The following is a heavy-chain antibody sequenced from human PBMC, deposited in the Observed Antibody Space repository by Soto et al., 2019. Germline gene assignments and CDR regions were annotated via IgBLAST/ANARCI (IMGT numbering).Heavy chain of an antibody. CDR3: ARGGGSGKITMVRAYGMDV. CDR2: INPSGGST. J-gene: IGHJ6*02. Sequence: ASVKVSCKASGYTFTSYYMHWVRQAPGQGLEWMGIINPSGGSTSYAQKFQGRVTMTRDTSTSTVYMELSSLRSEDTAVYYCARGGGSGKITMVRAYGMDVWGQGTTVTVSS. V-gene: IGHV1-46*01. CDR1: GYTFTSYY. D-gene: IGHD3-10*01.